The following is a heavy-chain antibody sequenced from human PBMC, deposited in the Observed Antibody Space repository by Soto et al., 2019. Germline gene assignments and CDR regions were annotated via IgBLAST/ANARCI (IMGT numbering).Heavy chain of an antibody. J-gene: IGHJ6*04. Sequence: SETLSLTCAVYGGSFSGYYWSWVRQPPGKGLEWIGEINHSGSTNYNPSLKSRVTISVDTSKNQFSLKLSSVTAADTAVYYCARMNYYGSGSYYKGLDVWGKGTTVTVSS. D-gene: IGHD3-10*01. V-gene: IGHV4-34*01. CDR2: INHSGST. CDR1: GGSFSGYY. CDR3: ARMNYYGSGSYYKGLDV.